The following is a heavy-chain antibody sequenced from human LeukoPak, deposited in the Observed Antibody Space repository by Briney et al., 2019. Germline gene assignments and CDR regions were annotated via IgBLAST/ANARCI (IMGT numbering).Heavy chain of an antibody. J-gene: IGHJ4*02. Sequence: GGSLRLSCAASGFTFSTYWMTWVRQAPGKGLGWVANIKQDGSAKYYVDSLRGRFSISRDNVKNSLFLQMNSLGAEDTAVYYCARCPYDSTGYYSVPSHLDYWGQGTLVTVSS. CDR3: ARCPYDSTGYYSVPSHLDY. CDR1: GFTFSTYW. CDR2: IKQDGSAK. V-gene: IGHV3-7*01. D-gene: IGHD3-22*01.